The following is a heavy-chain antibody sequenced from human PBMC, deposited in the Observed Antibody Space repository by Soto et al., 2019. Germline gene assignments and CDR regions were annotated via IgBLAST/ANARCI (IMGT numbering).Heavy chain of an antibody. J-gene: IGHJ6*02. V-gene: IGHV3-9*01. D-gene: IGHD1-1*01. CDR2: ISWNSGSI. CDR1: GFNFDDYA. Sequence: GGSLRLSCAASGFNFDDYAMHWVRPAPGKGLEWVSGISWNSGSIGYADSVKGRFTISRDNAKNSLYLQMNSLRAEDTALYYCAKDKLERPYYYYYGMDVWGQGTTVTVSS. CDR3: AKDKLERPYYYYYGMDV.